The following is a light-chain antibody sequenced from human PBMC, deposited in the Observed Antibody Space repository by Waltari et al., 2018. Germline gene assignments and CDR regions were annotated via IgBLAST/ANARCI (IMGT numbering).Light chain of an antibody. J-gene: IGLJ2*01. Sequence: QSALTQPASVSGSPGQSITISCTGTTSDVGCYNYVSWYQQHPGKAPKPLIYDVSKRPSGVSNRFSGSKSGNTASLTISGLQAEDEADYYCSSYTSSSTWVFGGGTKLTVL. V-gene: IGLV2-14*01. CDR3: SSYTSSSTWV. CDR1: TSDVGCYNY. CDR2: DVS.